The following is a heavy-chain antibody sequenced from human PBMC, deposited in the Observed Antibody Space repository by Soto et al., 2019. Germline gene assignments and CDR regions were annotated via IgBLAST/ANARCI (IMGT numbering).Heavy chain of an antibody. D-gene: IGHD6-19*01. Sequence: QVQLVQSGAEVKKPGSSVKVSCKASGGTFSSYAISWVRQAPGQGLEWMGGIVPMLDIANYAQDFQGRVTITADGSTSTAYMALSSLRSDDTAVYYCGIRGMSTKMYTSGWYYYGRDVWGQGTTFTVSS. V-gene: IGHV1-69*01. CDR3: GIRGMSTKMYTSGWYYYGRDV. J-gene: IGHJ6*02. CDR1: GGTFSSYA. CDR2: IVPMLDIA.